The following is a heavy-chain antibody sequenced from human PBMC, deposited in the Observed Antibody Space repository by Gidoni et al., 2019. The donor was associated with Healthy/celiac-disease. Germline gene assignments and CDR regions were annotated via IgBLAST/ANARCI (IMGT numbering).Heavy chain of an antibody. CDR1: AFTFRSPA. CDR2: ISYDGSNK. V-gene: IGHV3-30-3*01. Sequence: QVQPLESGGGAVQPGRSLRLSCSAPAFTFRSPAMHWGRQAPGKGLEWVAVISYDGSNKYYADSVKGRFTISRDNSKNTLYLQMNSLRAEDTAVYYCAREGPDYYYDSSGYLDYWGQGTLVTVSS. D-gene: IGHD3-22*01. J-gene: IGHJ4*02. CDR3: AREGPDYYYDSSGYLDY.